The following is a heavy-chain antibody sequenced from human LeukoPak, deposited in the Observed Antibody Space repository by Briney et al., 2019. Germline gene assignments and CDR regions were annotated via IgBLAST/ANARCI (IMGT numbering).Heavy chain of an antibody. CDR3: ARDAAAGSENFDY. CDR1: GGTFSSYA. Sequence: GSSVKVSCKASGGTFSSYAISWVRQAPGQGLEWMGRIIPILGIANYAQKFQGRVTITADKSTSTAHMELSSLRSEDTAVYYCARDAAAGSENFDYWGQGTLVTVSS. J-gene: IGHJ4*02. CDR2: IIPILGIA. D-gene: IGHD6-13*01. V-gene: IGHV1-69*04.